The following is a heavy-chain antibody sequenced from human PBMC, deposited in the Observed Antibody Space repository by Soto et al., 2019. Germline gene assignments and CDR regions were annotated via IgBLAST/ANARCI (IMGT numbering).Heavy chain of an antibody. V-gene: IGHV5-10-1*01. Sequence: PGESLKISCKGSGYSFTSYWISWVRQMPGKGLEWMGRIDPSDSYTNYSPSFQGHVTISADKSISTAYLQWSSLKASDTAMYYCARHEIVVVTAARSDAGFYYGMDVWGQGTTVTVSS. CDR2: IDPSDSYT. CDR1: GYSFTSYW. D-gene: IGHD2-2*01. J-gene: IGHJ6*02. CDR3: ARHEIVVVTAARSDAGFYYGMDV.